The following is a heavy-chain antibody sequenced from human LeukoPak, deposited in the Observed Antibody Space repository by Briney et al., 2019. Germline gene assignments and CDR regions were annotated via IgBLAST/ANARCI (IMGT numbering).Heavy chain of an antibody. CDR1: EFTFSSYA. V-gene: IGHV3-23*01. Sequence: GGSLRLSCAASEFTFSSYAMSWVRQAPGKGLEWVSGISGTGYSTVYTDSVKGRFTIFRDNSKNTLYLQMNSLRAEDTAAYFCAKDQGTGLGSYSWGYFDCWGQGTLVTVSS. CDR3: AKDQGTGLGSYSWGYFDC. J-gene: IGHJ4*02. CDR2: ISGTGYST. D-gene: IGHD3-10*01.